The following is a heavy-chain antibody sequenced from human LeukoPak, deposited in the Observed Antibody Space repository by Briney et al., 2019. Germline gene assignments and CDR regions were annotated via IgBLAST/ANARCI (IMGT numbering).Heavy chain of an antibody. J-gene: IGHJ5*02. CDR1: GGTFSSYA. D-gene: IGHD1-7*01. CDR2: IIPILGIA. V-gene: IGHV1-69*04. CDR3: ASSIYYSGTTGWFDP. Sequence: ASVKVSCKASGGTFSSYAISWVRQAPGQGLEWMGRIIPILGIANYAQKFQGRVTITADKSTSTAYMELSSLRSEDTAVYYCASSIYYSGTTGWFDPWGQGTLVTVSS.